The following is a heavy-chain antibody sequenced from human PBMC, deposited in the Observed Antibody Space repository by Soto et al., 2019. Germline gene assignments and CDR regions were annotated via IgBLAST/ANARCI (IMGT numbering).Heavy chain of an antibody. Sequence: GGSLRLSCTASGFTFGDYAMSWVRQAPGKGLEWVGFIRSKAYGGTTEYAASVKGRFTISRDDSKSIAYLQMNSLKTEDTAVYYCTRDYYDSSGYYYWGQGTLVTVSS. V-gene: IGHV3-49*04. CDR1: GFTFGDYA. CDR3: TRDYYDSSGYYY. CDR2: IRSKAYGGTT. D-gene: IGHD3-22*01. J-gene: IGHJ4*02.